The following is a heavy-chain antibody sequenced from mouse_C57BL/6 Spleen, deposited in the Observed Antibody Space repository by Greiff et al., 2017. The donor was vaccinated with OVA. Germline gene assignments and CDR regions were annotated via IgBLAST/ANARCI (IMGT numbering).Heavy chain of an antibody. V-gene: IGHV1-62-2*01. CDR2: FYPGSGSI. Sequence: QVQLQQSGAELVKPGASVKLSCKASGYTFTEYTIHWVKQRSGQGLEWIGWFYPGSGSIKYNEKFKDKATLTADKSSRTVYMELSISTSEVSAVYFCARHDESLLLFDYWGQGTTLTVSS. J-gene: IGHJ2*01. CDR1: GYTFTEYT. CDR3: ARHDESLLLFDY. D-gene: IGHD1-1*01.